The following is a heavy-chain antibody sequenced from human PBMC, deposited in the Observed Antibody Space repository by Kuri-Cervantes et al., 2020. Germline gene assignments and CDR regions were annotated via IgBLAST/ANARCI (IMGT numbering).Heavy chain of an antibody. CDR3: AREGDYGDYYMDV. CDR1: GGSISSYY. D-gene: IGHD4-17*01. J-gene: IGHJ6*03. V-gene: IGHV4-59*05. Sequence: SETLSLTCTVSGGSISSYYWSWIRQPPGKGREWIGSIYYSGSTYYNPSLKSRVTISVDTSKNQFSLKLSSVTAADTAVYYCAREGDYGDYYMDVWGKGTTVTVSS. CDR2: IYYSGST.